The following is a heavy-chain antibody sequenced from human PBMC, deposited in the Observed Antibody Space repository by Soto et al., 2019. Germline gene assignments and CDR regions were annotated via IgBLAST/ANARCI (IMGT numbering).Heavy chain of an antibody. CDR3: AKSVYYGSRSRDIFPYYYYYMDV. CDR2: ISGSGGST. D-gene: IGHD3-10*01. CDR1: GFTFSSYA. J-gene: IGHJ6*03. Sequence: EVQLLESGGGLVQPGGSLRLSCAASGFTFSSYAMSWVRQAPGKGLEWVSAISGSGGSTYYADSVKGRFTISRDNSKNTLYLQMNSLRAEETAVYYCAKSVYYGSRSRDIFPYYYYYMDVWGKGTTVTVSS. V-gene: IGHV3-23*01.